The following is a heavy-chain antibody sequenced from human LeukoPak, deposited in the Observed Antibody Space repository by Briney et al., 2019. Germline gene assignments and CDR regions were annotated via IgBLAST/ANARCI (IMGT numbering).Heavy chain of an antibody. CDR3: ARDVSDYYGMDV. CDR1: GFTFSSYA. Sequence: GGSLRLSCAASGFTFSSYAMHWVRQAPGKGLEWVALISYDGSNKHYADSVKGRFTISRDNSKNTLYLQMNSLRAEDTAVYYCARDVSDYYGMDVWGQGTTVTVSS. D-gene: IGHD6-19*01. V-gene: IGHV3-30-3*01. CDR2: ISYDGSNK. J-gene: IGHJ6*02.